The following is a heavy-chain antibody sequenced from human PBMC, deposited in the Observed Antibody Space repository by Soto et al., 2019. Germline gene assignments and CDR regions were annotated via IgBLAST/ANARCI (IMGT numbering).Heavy chain of an antibody. CDR3: ARGACSGGSCYFDLFDY. CDR2: MYNSGST. D-gene: IGHD2-15*01. Sequence: SETLSLTCTVSGGSISSYYWSWIRQPPWKGLEWIGYMYNSGSTNYNPSLKSRVTISVDTSKNQFSLNLSSVTAADTAVYYCARGACSGGSCYFDLFDYWGQGTLVTVS. V-gene: IGHV4-59*01. J-gene: IGHJ4*02. CDR1: GGSISSYY.